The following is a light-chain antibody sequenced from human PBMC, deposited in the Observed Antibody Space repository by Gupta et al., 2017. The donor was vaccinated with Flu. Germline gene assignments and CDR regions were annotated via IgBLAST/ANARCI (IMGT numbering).Light chain of an antibody. V-gene: IGKV1-9*01. CDR1: QGITVN. CDR3: QQIESNPRT. CDR2: DAS. J-gene: IGKJ4*02. Sequence: DITLTQSPSFLSASVGDSVTITCRASQGITVNLAWCQQQPGKAPKLLIHDASTLQSGVPSRFSGSGFGTEFTLTINGLQPEDFATYYCQQIESNPRTFGEGTKVEIK.